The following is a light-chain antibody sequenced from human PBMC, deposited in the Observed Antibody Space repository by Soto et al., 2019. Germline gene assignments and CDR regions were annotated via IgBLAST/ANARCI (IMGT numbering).Light chain of an antibody. Sequence: ESVLTQYTGTLSLSPGERATFSCRASQSVSSSYIAWYQQKRGQAPRRLIYGASIRATGIPDRFSGSGSGTDFTLTISRLEPEDFAVYWCQQYDSSPRTFGQGTMVDIK. CDR1: QSVSSSY. CDR3: QQYDSSPRT. CDR2: GAS. V-gene: IGKV3-20*01. J-gene: IGKJ1*01.